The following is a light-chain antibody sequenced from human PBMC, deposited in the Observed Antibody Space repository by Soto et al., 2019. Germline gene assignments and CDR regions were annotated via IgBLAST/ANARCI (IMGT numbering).Light chain of an antibody. J-gene: IGLJ1*01. CDR1: SSDVGGYNY. Sequence: QSALTQPASVSGSPGQSITISCTGTSSDVGGYNYVSWYQQHPGNAPKLMIYDVSNRPPGVSNRFSGSKSGNTASLTISGLQAEDEADYYCSSYTSSSTLYVFGTGTKLTVL. CDR3: SSYTSSSTLYV. V-gene: IGLV2-14*01. CDR2: DVS.